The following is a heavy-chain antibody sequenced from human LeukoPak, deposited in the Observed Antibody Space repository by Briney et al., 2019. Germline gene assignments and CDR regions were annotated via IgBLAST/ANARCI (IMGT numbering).Heavy chain of an antibody. CDR1: GFTFSSYA. D-gene: IGHD6-19*01. CDR2: ISSSSSYI. J-gene: IGHJ4*02. V-gene: IGHV3-21*01. CDR3: ANIAVAGKYYFDY. Sequence: PGGSLRLSCAASGFTFSSYAMSWVRQAPGNGLEWVSSISSSSSYIYYADSVKGRFTISRDNAKNSLYLQMNSLRAEDTAVYYCANIAVAGKYYFDYWGQGTLVTVSS.